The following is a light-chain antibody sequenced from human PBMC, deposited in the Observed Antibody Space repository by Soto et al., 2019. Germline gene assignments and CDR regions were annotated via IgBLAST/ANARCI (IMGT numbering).Light chain of an antibody. V-gene: IGKV1-17*03. CDR2: SAS. Sequence: DIPMTQSPSAMSASVGDRVTITCRASQGISSYFAWFQQKPGKVPKRLIYSASSLQSGVPSRFTGSGSGTEFTHTISSLQPEDFATHYCLQHIPYPWTFGQGTKVEFK. CDR1: QGISSY. CDR3: LQHIPYPWT. J-gene: IGKJ1*01.